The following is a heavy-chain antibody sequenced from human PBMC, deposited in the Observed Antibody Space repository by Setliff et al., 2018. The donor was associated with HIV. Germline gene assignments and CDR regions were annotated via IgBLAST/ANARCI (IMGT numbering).Heavy chain of an antibody. CDR2: FSPRGRT. V-gene: IGHV4-38-2*02. D-gene: IGHD6-13*01. CDR1: GYSISSDYY. CDR3: ARDTRIAATGTYYFDY. J-gene: IGHJ4*02. Sequence: SETLSLTCAVSGYSISSDYYWGWIRQPPGKGLEWIGSFSPRGRTYQNGSLKSRVTISVDRSRNQFSLKLSSVTAADTAVYYCARDTRIAATGTYYFDYWGQGTQVTVSS.